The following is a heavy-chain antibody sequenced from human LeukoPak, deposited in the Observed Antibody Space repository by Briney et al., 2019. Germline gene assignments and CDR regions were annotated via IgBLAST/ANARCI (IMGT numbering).Heavy chain of an antibody. CDR1: GFTFSAYA. CDR3: AKSHGSSGSDY. CDR2: ISGSGSDT. D-gene: IGHD3-22*01. Sequence: PGGSLRLSCAVSGFTFSAYAMSWVRQAPGKGLEWVSGISGSGSDTYYTDSVKGRFTISRDNSKNTLYLQVSRLRVEDTAVYYCAKSHGSSGSDYWGQGTLVTVSS. J-gene: IGHJ4*02. V-gene: IGHV3-23*01.